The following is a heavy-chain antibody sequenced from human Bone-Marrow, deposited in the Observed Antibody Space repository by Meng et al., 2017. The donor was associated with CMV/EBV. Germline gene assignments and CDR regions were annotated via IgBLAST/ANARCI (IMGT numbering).Heavy chain of an antibody. V-gene: IGHV1-2*02. D-gene: IGHD6-19*01. Sequence: ASVQVSCKASGYTFTGYYMHWVRQAPGQVLQWMGWINPNSGGTNYAQEFQGRVTMTRDTSISTAYVELSRLRADDTAVYYCAREGLGIAVAGSLSASEAGYYGMDVWGQGTTVTVSS. CDR3: AREGLGIAVAGSLSASEAGYYGMDV. CDR1: GYTFTGYY. J-gene: IGHJ6*02. CDR2: INPNSGGT.